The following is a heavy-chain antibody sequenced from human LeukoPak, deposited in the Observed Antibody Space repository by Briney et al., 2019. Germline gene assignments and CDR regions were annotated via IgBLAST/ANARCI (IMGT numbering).Heavy chain of an antibody. CDR3: ASRELSIAAAGISINVPGDY. V-gene: IGHV3-30*03. J-gene: IGHJ4*02. Sequence: SGGSLRLSCAASGFTFSSYGMHWVRQAPGKGLEWVAVISYGGSTKYYADSVKGRFTISRDNAKNTLYLQMNSLRAEDTAVYDWASRELSIAAAGISINVPGDYWGQGTLVTVSS. CDR2: ISYGGSTK. CDR1: GFTFSSYG. D-gene: IGHD6-13*01.